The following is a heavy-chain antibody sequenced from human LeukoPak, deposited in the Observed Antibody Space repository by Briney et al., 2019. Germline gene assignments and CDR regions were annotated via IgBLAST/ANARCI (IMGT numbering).Heavy chain of an antibody. CDR3: AIRFSRGSGSAIDY. D-gene: IGHD3-10*01. CDR1: GYTFTSYD. J-gene: IGHJ4*02. CDR2: MNPNSANT. V-gene: IGHV1-8*01. Sequence: ASVTVSCKASGYTFTSYDINWVRQATGQGLEWMGWMNPNSANTGYAQNFQGRVTMTRNTSISTDYMELSSLRSEDTAVYYCAIRFSRGSGSAIDYWGQGTLVTVSS.